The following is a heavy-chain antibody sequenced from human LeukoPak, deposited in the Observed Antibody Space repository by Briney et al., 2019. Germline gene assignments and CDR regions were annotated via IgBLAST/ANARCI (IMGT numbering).Heavy chain of an antibody. V-gene: IGHV3-9*01. CDR3: AKSTLSRDGYNRYFAH. CDR1: GFTFDEFA. Sequence: GGSLRLSCEASGFTFDEFAMHWVRQVPGEGLEWVSSINWNSNTIDYADSVRGRFTISRDNAKNSLYLQMSGLRTEDTAFYYSAKSTLSRDGYNRYFAHWGQGTLVTVSS. CDR2: INWNSNTI. J-gene: IGHJ4*02. D-gene: IGHD5-24*01.